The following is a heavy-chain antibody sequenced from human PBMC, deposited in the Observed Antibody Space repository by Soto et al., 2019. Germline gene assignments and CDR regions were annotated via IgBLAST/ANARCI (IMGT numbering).Heavy chain of an antibody. CDR2: IYYSGST. Sequence: PSETLSLTCTVSGGSISSSSYYWGWIRQPPGKGLEWIGSIYYSGSTYYNPSLKSRVTISVDTSKNQFSLKLSSVTAADTAVYYCARHKIRSSRYWFAPSAQRTLVTVSS. J-gene: IGHJ5*02. D-gene: IGHD6-13*01. V-gene: IGHV4-39*01. CDR3: ARHKIRSSRYWFAP. CDR1: GGSISSSSYY.